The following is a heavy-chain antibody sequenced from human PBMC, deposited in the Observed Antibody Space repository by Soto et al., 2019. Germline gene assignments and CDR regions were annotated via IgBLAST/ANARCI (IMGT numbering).Heavy chain of an antibody. CDR1: GYTFTSYY. CDR3: VSHVDTAMDLPNARHLEEFYY. D-gene: IGHD5-18*01. J-gene: IGHJ4*02. V-gene: IGHV1-46*01. Sequence: ASVKVSCKASGYTFTSYYIHWVRQAPGQGLEWMGIINPSGGSTSYAQKFQGRVTMTRDTSTSTVYMELSSLRSEDTAVYYCVSHVDTAMDLPNARHLEEFYYCGQGSLVTVSS. CDR2: INPSGGST.